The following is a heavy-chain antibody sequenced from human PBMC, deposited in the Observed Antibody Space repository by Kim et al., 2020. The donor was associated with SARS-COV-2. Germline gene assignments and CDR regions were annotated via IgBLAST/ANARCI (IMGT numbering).Heavy chain of an antibody. CDR1: GGSISSYY. CDR3: AREGYYDSSGYYYIGY. V-gene: IGHV4-59*13. J-gene: IGHJ4*02. CDR2: IYYSGST. D-gene: IGHD3-22*01. Sequence: SETLSLTCTVSGGSISSYYWSWIRQPPGKGLEWIGYIYYSGSTNYNPSLKSRVTISVDTSKNQFSLKLSSVTAADTAVYYCAREGYYDSSGYYYIGYWGQGTLVTVSS.